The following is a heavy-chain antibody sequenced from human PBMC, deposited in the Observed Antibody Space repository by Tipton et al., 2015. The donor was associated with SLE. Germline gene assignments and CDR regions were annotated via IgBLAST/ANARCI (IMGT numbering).Heavy chain of an antibody. J-gene: IGHJ6*02. CDR1: GFTFSSYS. CDR3: ARGGIPAAGPGDYYGMDV. V-gene: IGHV3-21*01. Sequence: SLRLSCAASGFTFSSYSINWVRQAPGKGLEWVSSISGTSSYIYYADSLKGRFTISRDNAKNSLYLQMNSLRAEDTALYYCARGGIPAAGPGDYYGMDVWGQGTPVTVSS. D-gene: IGHD6-13*01. CDR2: ISGTSSYI.